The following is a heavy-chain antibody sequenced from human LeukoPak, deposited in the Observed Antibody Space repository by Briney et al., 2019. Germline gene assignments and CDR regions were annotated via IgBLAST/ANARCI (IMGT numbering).Heavy chain of an antibody. CDR3: ARASTSRSWFDP. D-gene: IGHD2-2*01. CDR2: VYYSGNT. CDR1: GGSISSYY. Sequence: SETLSLTCTVSGGSISSYYWNWIRQPPGKGLEWIGYVYYSGNTSYNPSLKSRVTISIDTSKNQFSLKLSSVTAADTAVYYCARASTSRSWFDPWGQGTLVTVSS. V-gene: IGHV4-59*01. J-gene: IGHJ5*02.